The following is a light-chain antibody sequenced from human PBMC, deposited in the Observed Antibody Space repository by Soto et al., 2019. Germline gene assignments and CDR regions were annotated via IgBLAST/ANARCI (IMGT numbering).Light chain of an antibody. CDR3: AAWDDSLSGVV. CDR2: RNN. CDR1: SSNIGGNF. Sequence: QSVQTQPPSASGTPGQRVTISCSGSSSNIGGNFVSWYQQLPGTAPKLLIHRNNQRPSGVPDRFSGSKSGTSASLAISGLRSEDEADYYCAAWDDSLSGVVFGGGTKLTVL. V-gene: IGLV1-47*01. J-gene: IGLJ3*02.